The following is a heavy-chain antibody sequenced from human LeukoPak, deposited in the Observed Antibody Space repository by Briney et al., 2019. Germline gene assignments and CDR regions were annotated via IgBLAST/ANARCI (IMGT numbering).Heavy chain of an antibody. V-gene: IGHV4-59*01. CDR1: GGSFSGYY. J-gene: IGHJ3*02. CDR3: ARDLVTVTKGFDI. D-gene: IGHD4-17*01. CDR2: ISYIGST. Sequence: PSETLPLTCAVYGGSFSGYYWSWIRQPPGKGLEWIGYISYIGSTNYNPSLKSRVTISIDTSRNQFSLRLSSVTAADTAVYYCARDLVTVTKGFDIWGQGTMVSVSS.